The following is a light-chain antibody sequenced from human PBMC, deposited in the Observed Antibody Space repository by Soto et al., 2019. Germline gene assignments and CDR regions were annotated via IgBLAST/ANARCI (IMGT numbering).Light chain of an antibody. CDR3: QQYDKYAWT. V-gene: IGKV1-5*03. CDR2: KAS. Sequence: DMQMTQSPSTVSASLGDRVTIXXRASQSISSLLAWYQQKPGKAPKLXIYKASNLESGVPSRFSGSGSGTEFTLTISSLQPDDFATYYCQQYDKYAWTFGQGTKVDMK. J-gene: IGKJ1*01. CDR1: QSISSL.